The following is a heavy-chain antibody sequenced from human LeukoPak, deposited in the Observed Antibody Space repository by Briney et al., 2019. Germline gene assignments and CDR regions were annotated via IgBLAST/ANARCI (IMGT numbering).Heavy chain of an antibody. Sequence: GASVKVSCKVSGYTLTELSMHWVRQAPGKGLEWMGGFDPEDGETICAQKFQGRVTMTEDTSTDTAYMELSSLRSEDTAVYYCARDRCSSTSCHLWDYFDYWGQGTLVTVSS. CDR3: ARDRCSSTSCHLWDYFDY. V-gene: IGHV1-24*01. D-gene: IGHD2-2*01. J-gene: IGHJ4*02. CDR2: FDPEDGET. CDR1: GYTLTELS.